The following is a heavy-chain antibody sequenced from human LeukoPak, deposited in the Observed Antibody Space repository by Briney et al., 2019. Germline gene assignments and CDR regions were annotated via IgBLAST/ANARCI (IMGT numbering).Heavy chain of an antibody. CDR2: MNPNTGRT. D-gene: IGHD3-22*01. CDR3: ARLSQTPDYYSSGGYFYLGY. V-gene: IGHV1-8*01. Sequence: ASVKVSCKASRYTFTSYDINWVRQAAGQGLEWMGWMNPNTGRTGFAQKFQGRLTMTRDTSINTAYMELISLRSDDTAVYYCARLSQTPDYYSSGGYFYLGYWGQGTPVTVSS. J-gene: IGHJ4*02. CDR1: RYTFTSYD.